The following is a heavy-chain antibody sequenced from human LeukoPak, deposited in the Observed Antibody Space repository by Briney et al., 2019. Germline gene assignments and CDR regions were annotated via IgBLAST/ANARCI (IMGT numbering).Heavy chain of an antibody. CDR2: ILYDGTKK. J-gene: IGHJ4*02. CDR3: AKQGRGLAAAYFDF. V-gene: IGHV3-30*02. D-gene: IGHD6-13*01. Sequence: PGGSLRLSCAASGFTFSRFGMHWIRQAPGQGLEWVAFILYDGTKKYYADSVKGRFTISRDNSKNTLYLQMNSLRAEDTAVYYCAKQGRGLAAAYFDFWGQGTLVTVSS. CDR1: GFTFSRFG.